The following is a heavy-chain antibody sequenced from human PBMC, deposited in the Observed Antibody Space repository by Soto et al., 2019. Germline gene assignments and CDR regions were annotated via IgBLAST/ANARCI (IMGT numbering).Heavy chain of an antibody. CDR2: IIPFFGTP. CDR1: GATFSSYA. J-gene: IGHJ4*02. Sequence: QVLLVQSGAEVKKPGSSVKVSCKLSGATFSSYAMSWVRQAPGQGLEWIGGIIPFFGTPNYAQKFQGRVTSTSDTSTAPSYMELSSLRSDDTAVYYCARDKGAYYSHLVYWGQGTLVTVSS. CDR3: ARDKGAYYSHLVY. V-gene: IGHV1-69*06. D-gene: IGHD3-22*01.